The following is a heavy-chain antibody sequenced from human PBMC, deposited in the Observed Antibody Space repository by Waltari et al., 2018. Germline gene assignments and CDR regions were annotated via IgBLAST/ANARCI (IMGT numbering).Heavy chain of an antibody. J-gene: IGHJ6*04. CDR1: GFTFSDYP. Sequence: EVQLVESGGGLVQPGGSLRLSCAASGFTFSDYPMNWVRQAPGKGLEWVSYISRSSITIHYGDSVKGRFTSSRDNAKNSLYLQMNSLGAEDTAVYYCVVGFADPQDVWGKGTTVVVSS. V-gene: IGHV3-48*04. CDR2: ISRSSITI. CDR3: VVGFADPQDV.